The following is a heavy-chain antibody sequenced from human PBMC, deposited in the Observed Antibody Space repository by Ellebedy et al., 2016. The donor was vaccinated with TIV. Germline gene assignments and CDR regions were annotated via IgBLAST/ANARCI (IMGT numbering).Heavy chain of an antibody. Sequence: SETLSLTCTVSYDSISTYYWTWIRQPPGKGLEWIGYIYYSGSTKYNPSLKIRGTISLDTSKNQLSLKLSSATAADTAVYYCASGPNQDFFDYWGRGTLVTVSS. CDR3: ASGPNQDFFDY. D-gene: IGHD1-14*01. V-gene: IGHV4-59*01. CDR2: IYYSGST. CDR1: YDSISTYY. J-gene: IGHJ4*02.